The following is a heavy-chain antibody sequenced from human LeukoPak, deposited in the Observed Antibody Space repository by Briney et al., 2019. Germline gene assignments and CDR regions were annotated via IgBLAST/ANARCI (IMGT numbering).Heavy chain of an antibody. Sequence: GASVKVSCKASGYTFTIYGISWVRQAPGQGLEWMGWISAYNGNTNYAQKPQGRVTMTTDTSTSTAYMELRSLRSDDTAVYYCAREGYYDSSGAGIDAFDIWGQGTMVTVSS. CDR3: AREGYYDSSGAGIDAFDI. CDR1: GYTFTIYG. CDR2: ISAYNGNT. V-gene: IGHV1-18*01. D-gene: IGHD3-22*01. J-gene: IGHJ3*02.